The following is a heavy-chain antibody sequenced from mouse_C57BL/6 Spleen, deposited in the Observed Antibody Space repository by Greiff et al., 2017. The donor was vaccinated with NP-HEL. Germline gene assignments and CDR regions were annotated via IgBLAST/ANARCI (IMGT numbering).Heavy chain of an antibody. D-gene: IGHD1-1*01. CDR2: IYPGDGDT. CDR1: GYAFSSSW. CDR3: ARYYGSSYGY. Sequence: VQLQQSGPELVKPGASVKISCKASGYAFSSSWMNWVKQRPGKGLEWIGRIYPGDGDTNYNGKFKGKATLTADKSSSTAYMQLSSLTSADSAVYFCARYYGSSYGYWGQGTTLTVSS. J-gene: IGHJ2*01. V-gene: IGHV1-82*01.